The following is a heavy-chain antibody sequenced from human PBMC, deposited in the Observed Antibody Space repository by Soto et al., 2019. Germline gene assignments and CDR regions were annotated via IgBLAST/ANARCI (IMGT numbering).Heavy chain of an antibody. CDR3: AREVGFCSGGTCNSLNAFDF. J-gene: IGHJ3*01. V-gene: IGHV4-39*01. Sequence: QLQLQESGPGLVKPSETLSLTCTVSGGSISISSFYWGWVRQPPGKGLEWVGSIHSIGSTYYNPSFGSRVTISVHTSENQFSVKLRSVTATDTAVYYCAREVGFCSGGTCNSLNAFDFWGQGTVVTVSS. CDR2: IHSIGST. D-gene: IGHD2-15*01. CDR1: GGSISISSFY.